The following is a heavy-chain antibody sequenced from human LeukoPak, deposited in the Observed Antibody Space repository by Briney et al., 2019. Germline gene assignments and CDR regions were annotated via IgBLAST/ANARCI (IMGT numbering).Heavy chain of an antibody. J-gene: IGHJ4*02. CDR3: STYAAGYGDYYFDS. V-gene: IGHV3-15*01. CDR2: IKSKTDGGTT. CDR1: GFTFSNAW. D-gene: IGHD4-17*01. Sequence: GGSLRLSCAASGFTFSNAWMSWVRQAPGKGLEWVGRIKSKTDGGTTDYAAPVKGRFTISRDDSKNTLYLQMNSLKTEDTAVYYCSTYAAGYGDYYFDSWGQGTLVTVSS.